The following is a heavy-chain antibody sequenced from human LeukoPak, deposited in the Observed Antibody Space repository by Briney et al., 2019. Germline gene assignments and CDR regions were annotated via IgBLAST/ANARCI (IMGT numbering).Heavy chain of an antibody. CDR1: GGSISSSNW. Sequence: PSETLSLTCAVSGGSISSSNWWSWVRQPPGKGLEWIGEIYHSGSTNYNPSLKSRVTISVDKSKNQFSLKLSSVTAADTAVYYCARDREKSSGYYESDAFDIWGQGTMVTVSS. J-gene: IGHJ3*02. CDR3: ARDREKSSGYYESDAFDI. CDR2: IYHSGST. V-gene: IGHV4-4*02. D-gene: IGHD3-22*01.